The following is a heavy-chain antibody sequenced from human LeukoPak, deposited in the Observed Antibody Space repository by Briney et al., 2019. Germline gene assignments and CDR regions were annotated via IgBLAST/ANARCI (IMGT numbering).Heavy chain of an antibody. V-gene: IGHV3-48*01. J-gene: IGHJ4*02. CDR2: ISSISSTI. D-gene: IGHD1-7*01. CDR1: GFTFNGYG. Sequence: GGSLRLSCTASGFTFNGYGMNWVRQAPGKGLEWVSYISSISSTIYYSDSVKGRFTISRDNAKNSLYLQMNSLRAEDTAVYYCAKDRRLYNWNFPSLGGWGQGTLVTVSS. CDR3: AKDRRLYNWNFPSLGG.